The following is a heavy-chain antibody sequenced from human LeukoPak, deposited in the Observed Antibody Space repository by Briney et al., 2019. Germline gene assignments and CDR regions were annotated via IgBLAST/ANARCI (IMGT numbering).Heavy chain of an antibody. Sequence: PGGSLRLSCAASGFTFSSHWMSWVRQAPGKGLEWVANIKKDGSEKYYVDSVKGRFTISRDNAKNSLYLQMNSLRAEDTAVYYCARVGKYGSGSYQIEYYFDYWGQGTLVTVSS. J-gene: IGHJ4*02. D-gene: IGHD3-10*01. CDR1: GFTFSSHW. CDR3: ARVGKYGSGSYQIEYYFDY. CDR2: IKKDGSEK. V-gene: IGHV3-7*01.